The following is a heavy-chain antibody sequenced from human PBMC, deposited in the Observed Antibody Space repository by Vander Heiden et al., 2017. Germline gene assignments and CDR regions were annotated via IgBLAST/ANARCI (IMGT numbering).Heavy chain of an antibody. Sequence: QVQLVQSGAEVKKPGASVKVSCKASGYTFTGYYRPGVRQAPGQGLEWMGWINPNSGGTNYAQKFQGRVTMTRDTSISTAYMELSRLRSDDTAVYYCAKGIVEATGYYYGMDVWGQGTTVTVSS. CDR3: AKGIVEATGYYYGMDV. CDR2: INPNSGGT. V-gene: IGHV1-2*02. D-gene: IGHD1-26*01. J-gene: IGHJ6*02. CDR1: GYTFTGYY.